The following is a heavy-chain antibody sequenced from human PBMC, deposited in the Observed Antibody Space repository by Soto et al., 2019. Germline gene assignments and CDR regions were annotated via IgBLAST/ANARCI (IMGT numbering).Heavy chain of an antibody. CDR1: GYTFTGYY. Sequence: QVQLVQSGAEVKKPGASVKVSCKASGYTFTGYYMHWVRQAPGQGLEWMGWINPNSGGTNYAQKFQGWVTMTRDTSSSAAYMELSRLRSDDTAVYYWARDISSPTHPRLDVWGQGTTVTVSS. CDR2: INPNSGGT. D-gene: IGHD2-2*01. CDR3: ARDISSPTHPRLDV. V-gene: IGHV1-2*04. J-gene: IGHJ6*02.